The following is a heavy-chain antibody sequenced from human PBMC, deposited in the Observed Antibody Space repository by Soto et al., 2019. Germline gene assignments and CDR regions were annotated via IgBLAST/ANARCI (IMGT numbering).Heavy chain of an antibody. V-gene: IGHV4-59*01. J-gene: IGHJ4*02. CDR1: GGSISSYY. Sequence: PSETLSLTCTVSGGSISSYYWIWILQPPGKGLEWIGYIYYSGSTNYNPSLKSRVTISVDTSKNQFSLKLSSVTAADTAVYYCASEYCSSTSCRGPLSQFDYWGQGTLVTVSS. CDR2: IYYSGST. CDR3: ASEYCSSTSCRGPLSQFDY. D-gene: IGHD2-2*01.